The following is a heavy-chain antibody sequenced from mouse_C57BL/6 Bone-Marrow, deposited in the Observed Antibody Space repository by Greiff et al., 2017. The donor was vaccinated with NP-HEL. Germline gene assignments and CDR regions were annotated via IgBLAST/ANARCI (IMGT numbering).Heavy chain of an antibody. D-gene: IGHD2-3*01. CDR3: ARDVGGWDV. CDR2: SRNKANDYTT. CDR1: GFTFSDFY. Sequence: EVKLVESGGGLVQSGRSLRLSCATSGFTFSDFYMEWVRQAPGKGLEWIAASRNKANDYTTEYSASVKGRFIVSRDTSQSILYLQMNALRAEDTAIYYCARDVGGWDVWGTGTTVTVSS. V-gene: IGHV7-1*01. J-gene: IGHJ1*03.